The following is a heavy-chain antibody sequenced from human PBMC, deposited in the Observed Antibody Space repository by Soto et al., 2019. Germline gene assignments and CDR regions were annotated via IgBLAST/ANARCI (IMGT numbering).Heavy chain of an antibody. CDR2: ISSDGSNK. V-gene: IGHV3-30-3*01. Sequence: QVQLVESGGGVVQPGRSLRLSCAASGFTFRRYSMHWVRQAPGKGLEWVAIISSDGSNKNYADSVKGRFTISRDSSKNTVYLQMNSLRAEDTAVCYCARDKDDYGDYGDYWGQGTLVTVSS. D-gene: IGHD4-17*01. CDR1: GFTFRRYS. J-gene: IGHJ4*02. CDR3: ARDKDDYGDYGDY.